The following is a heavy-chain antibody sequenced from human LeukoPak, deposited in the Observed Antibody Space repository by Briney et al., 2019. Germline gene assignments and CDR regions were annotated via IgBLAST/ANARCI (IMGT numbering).Heavy chain of an antibody. V-gene: IGHV4-61*02. CDR1: GGSISSGSYY. CDR2: IYTSGST. J-gene: IGHJ4*02. Sequence: SETLSLTCTVSGGSISSGSYYWRWIRQPAGTGLEWIGRIYTSGSTNYNPSLKSRVTISVDTSKNQFSLKLSSVTAADTAVYYCAREGRIVGATVDYWGQGTLVTVSS. D-gene: IGHD1-26*01. CDR3: AREGRIVGATVDY.